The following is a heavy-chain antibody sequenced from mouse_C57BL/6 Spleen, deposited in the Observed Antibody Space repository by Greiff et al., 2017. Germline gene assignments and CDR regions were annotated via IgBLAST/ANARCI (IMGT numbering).Heavy chain of an antibody. J-gene: IGHJ2*01. V-gene: IGHV1-26*01. Sequence: EVQLQQSGPELVKPGASVKISCKASGYTFTDYYMNWVKQSHGKSLEWIGDINPNNGGTSYNQKFKGKATLTVDKSSSTAYMELRSLTSEDSAVYYCARDEEYSNYGGYWGQGTTLTVSS. CDR3: ARDEEYSNYGGY. D-gene: IGHD2-5*01. CDR1: GYTFTDYY. CDR2: INPNNGGT.